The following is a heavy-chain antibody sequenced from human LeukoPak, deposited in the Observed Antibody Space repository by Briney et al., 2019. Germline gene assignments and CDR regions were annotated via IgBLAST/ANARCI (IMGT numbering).Heavy chain of an antibody. CDR2: INSDGSST. Sequence: GGSLRLSCAASGFTFSSYWMHWVRQAPGKGLVWVSRINSDGSSTSYADSVKGRFTISRDNAKNTLYLQMNSLRAEDTAVYCCARVNGIAAAVHFDYWGQGTLVTVS. CDR1: GFTFSSYW. J-gene: IGHJ4*02. V-gene: IGHV3-74*01. CDR3: ARVNGIAAAVHFDY. D-gene: IGHD6-13*01.